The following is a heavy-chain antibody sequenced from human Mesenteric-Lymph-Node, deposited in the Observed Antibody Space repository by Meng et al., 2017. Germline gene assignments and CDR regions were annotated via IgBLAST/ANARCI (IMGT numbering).Heavy chain of an antibody. D-gene: IGHD3-16*01. V-gene: IGHV4-59*12. Sequence: GSLRLSCTVSGGSINNYYWTWIRQPPGKGLEWIGYIYYSGRTNYNPSLKSRLAISLDTSRSQVSLNLYYVTAADTALYYCARHSRLGGREDWFGPWGQGSLVTVSS. CDR2: IYYSGRT. J-gene: IGHJ5*02. CDR1: GGSINNYY. CDR3: ARHSRLGGREDWFGP.